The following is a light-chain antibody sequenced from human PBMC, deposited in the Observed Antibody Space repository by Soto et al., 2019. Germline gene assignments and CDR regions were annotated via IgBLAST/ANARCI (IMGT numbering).Light chain of an antibody. J-gene: IGLJ1*01. V-gene: IGLV2-23*02. CDR3: CSYAGSRTYV. Sequence: QSVLTQPASVSGSPGQSITISCTGTSSDVGSYNLVSWYQQHPGKAPKLMIYEVSKRPSGVSDRFSGSKSGNTASLTISGLQAKDEADYYCCSYAGSRTYVFGTGTKVTVL. CDR2: EVS. CDR1: SSDVGSYNL.